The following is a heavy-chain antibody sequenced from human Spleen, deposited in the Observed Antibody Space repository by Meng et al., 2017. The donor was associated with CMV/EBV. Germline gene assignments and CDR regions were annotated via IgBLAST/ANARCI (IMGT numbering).Heavy chain of an antibody. CDR2: FDPEDAKP. V-gene: IGHV1-24*01. J-gene: IGHJ6*02. Sequence: ASVKVSCKVSGHNITELSMHWVRQAPGKGLEWMGGFDPEDAKPVYAQKFQGRVALTEDTSTDTTYMEVSGLRSEDTAVYYCATLKMSTSCSSCYYYGMDVWGQGTTVTVSS. CDR1: GHNITELS. CDR3: ATLKMSTSCSSCYYYGMDV. D-gene: IGHD2-2*01.